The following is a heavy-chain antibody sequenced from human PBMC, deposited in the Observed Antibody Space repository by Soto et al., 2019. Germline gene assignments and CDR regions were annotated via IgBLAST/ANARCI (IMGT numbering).Heavy chain of an antibody. Sequence: EVQLVESGGGLVKPGGSLRLSCAASGFTFSNAWMNWVRQAPGKALEWVGRIKSKTVGGTTDYAAPVKGRFTISRDDSKNTMYLQMNSLKTEDTVVYYWTRNRRDYYYGMDVWGQGTTVTVSS. CDR3: TRNRRDYYYGMDV. CDR2: IKSKTVGGTT. D-gene: IGHD4-4*01. J-gene: IGHJ6*02. V-gene: IGHV3-15*07. CDR1: GFTFSNAW.